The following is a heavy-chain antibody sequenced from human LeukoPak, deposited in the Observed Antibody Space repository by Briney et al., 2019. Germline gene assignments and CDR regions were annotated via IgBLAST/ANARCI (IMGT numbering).Heavy chain of an antibody. CDR2: ISGSGGST. CDR3: AKVKTMIVVASQQYFDY. J-gene: IGHJ4*02. CDR1: GFTFSSYG. D-gene: IGHD3-22*01. V-gene: IGHV3-23*01. Sequence: PGGSLRLSCAASGFTFSSYGMSWVRQAPGKGLEWVSAISGSGGSTYYADSVKGRFTISRDNSKNTLYLQMNSLRAEDTAVYYCAKVKTMIVVASQQYFDYWGQGTLVTVSS.